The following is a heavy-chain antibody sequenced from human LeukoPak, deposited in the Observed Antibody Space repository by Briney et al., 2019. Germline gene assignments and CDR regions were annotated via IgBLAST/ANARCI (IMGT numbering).Heavy chain of an antibody. CDR1: GGSISNYY. CDR2: IYYSGST. V-gene: IGHV4-59*01. J-gene: IGHJ4*02. CDR3: ARDAYNYGSWYFDY. Sequence: SETLSLTCTVSGGSISNYYWTWIRQPPGKGLEWIGYIYYSGSTNCNPSLNSRVTISVDTSKNQFSLKLSSVTAADTAVYYCARDAYNYGSWYFDYWGQGILVTVSS. D-gene: IGHD3-10*01.